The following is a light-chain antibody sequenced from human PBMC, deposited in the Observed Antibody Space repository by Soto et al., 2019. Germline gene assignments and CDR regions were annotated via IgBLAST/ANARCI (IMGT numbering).Light chain of an antibody. J-gene: IGLJ1*01. CDR3: AAWDDSLNGYV. V-gene: IGLV1-44*01. CDR2: SNN. Sequence: QSVLTQPPSASGTPGQRVTISCSGGSSNIGSNAVNWYRQLPGTAPKLLIHSNNQRPSGVPDRFSGSKSGTSASLAISGLQSEDEADYYCAAWDDSLNGYVFGPGTKLTVL. CDR1: SSNIGSNA.